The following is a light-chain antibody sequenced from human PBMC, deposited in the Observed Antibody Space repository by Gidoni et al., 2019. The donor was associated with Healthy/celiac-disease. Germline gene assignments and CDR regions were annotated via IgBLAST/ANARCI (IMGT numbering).Light chain of an antibody. CDR1: QGISSY. V-gene: IGKV1-9*01. J-gene: IGKJ4*01. CDR2: AAS. Sequence: DIQLTQSPSSLSASVGDRVTITCRASQGISSYLAWYQQKPGKAPKLLIYAASTLQSGVPSRFSGSGSGKDFTLTISSRQPEDWATYYCQQINSYPLTFGGGTKVEIK. CDR3: QQINSYPLT.